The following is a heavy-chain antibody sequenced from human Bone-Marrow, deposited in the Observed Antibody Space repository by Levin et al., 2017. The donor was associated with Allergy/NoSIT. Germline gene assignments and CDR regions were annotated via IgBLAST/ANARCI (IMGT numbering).Heavy chain of an antibody. CDR2: IFYSGRT. V-gene: IGHV4-39*01. CDR3: ARRTSAYDTYYFDR. Sequence: SETLSLTCSVSGGSIRSSSYYWAWIRQPPGKGLEWIGGIFYSGRTIYNPSLKSRVSISLDESKNQFSLKLNSVTAADTAPYYCARRTSAYDTYYFDRWGQGTLVTVSS. D-gene: IGHD5-12*01. CDR1: GGSIRSSSYY. J-gene: IGHJ4*02.